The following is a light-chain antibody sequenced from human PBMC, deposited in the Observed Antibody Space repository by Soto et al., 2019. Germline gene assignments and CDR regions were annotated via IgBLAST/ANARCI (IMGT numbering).Light chain of an antibody. Sequence: EIVLTQSPGTLSLSPGERAPLSCRASQSVSSSYSAWYQQKPGQAPRLLIYGASSRATGIPDRFSGSGSGTDFTLTISRLEPEDFAVYYCQQYGSSLWTFGQGTKVDIK. J-gene: IGKJ1*01. CDR1: QSVSSSY. CDR2: GAS. CDR3: QQYGSSLWT. V-gene: IGKV3-20*01.